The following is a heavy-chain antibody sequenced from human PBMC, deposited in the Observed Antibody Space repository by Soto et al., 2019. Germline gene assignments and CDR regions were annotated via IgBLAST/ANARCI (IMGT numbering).Heavy chain of an antibody. CDR2: IYYSGYN. Sequence: QVQLQESGPGLVKPSQTLSLTCTVSGGSISSGDYKWSWIRQPPGKGLEWIGYIYYSGYNYNNPSLKSRVTMSVDTSKNLSSLRLSSVTAADTAVYYCARSDTYVPFEYWGQGTLVTVSS. V-gene: IGHV4-30-4*01. J-gene: IGHJ4*02. D-gene: IGHD2-2*02. CDR1: GGSISSGDYK. CDR3: ARSDTYVPFEY.